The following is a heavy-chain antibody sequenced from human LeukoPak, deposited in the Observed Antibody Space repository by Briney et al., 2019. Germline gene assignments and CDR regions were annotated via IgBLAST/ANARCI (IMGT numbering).Heavy chain of an antibody. J-gene: IGHJ3*02. CDR2: IYYSGST. CDR3: ASLYYDYVWGSYRFDAFDI. D-gene: IGHD3-16*02. V-gene: IGHV4-59*08. CDR1: GGSISSYY. Sequence: PSETLSLTCTVSGGSISSYYWSWIRQPPGKGLEWIGYIYYSGSTNYNPSLKSRVTISVDTSKNQFSLKLSSVTAADTAVYYCASLYYDYVWGSYRFDAFDIWGQGTMVTVSS.